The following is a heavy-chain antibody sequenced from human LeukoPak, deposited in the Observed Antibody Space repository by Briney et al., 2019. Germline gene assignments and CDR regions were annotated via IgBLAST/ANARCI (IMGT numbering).Heavy chain of an antibody. J-gene: IGHJ4*02. CDR1: GYTFTGYY. CDR3: ARSRGYYYDSSGYSGY. Sequence: ASVKVSCKASGYTFTGYYMHWVRQAPGQGLDWMGWTNPNSGGTNYAQKFQGRVTMTRDTSISTAYMELSRLRSDDTAVYYCARSRGYYYDSSGYSGYWGQGTLVTVSS. V-gene: IGHV1-2*02. D-gene: IGHD3-22*01. CDR2: TNPNSGGT.